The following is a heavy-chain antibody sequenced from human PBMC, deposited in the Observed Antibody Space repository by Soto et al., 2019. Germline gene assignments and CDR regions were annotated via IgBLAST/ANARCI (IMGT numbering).Heavy chain of an antibody. J-gene: IGHJ6*02. CDR3: ARGTYGSGSYDYYYGMDV. V-gene: IGHV1-8*01. CDR2: MNPNSGNT. Sequence: ASVKVSCKASGYTLTSYDINWVRQATGQGLEWMGWMNPNSGNTGYAQKFQGRVTMTRNTSISTAYMELSSVTAADTAVYYCARGTYGSGSYDYYYGMDVWGQGTTVTVS. CDR1: GYTLTSYD. D-gene: IGHD3-10*01.